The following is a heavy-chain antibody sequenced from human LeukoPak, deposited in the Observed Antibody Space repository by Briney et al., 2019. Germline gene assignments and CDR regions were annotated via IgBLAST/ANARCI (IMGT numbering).Heavy chain of an antibody. Sequence: GGSLRLSCAASGFTFSTYSMNWVRQAPGKGLEWVSSIDGSSTSIYYAGSVKGRFTISRDNAKNSLYLQMNSLRAEDTAVYYCAREEGKQQMEAFDYWSQGTLVTVSS. CDR2: IDGSSTSI. CDR3: AREEGKQQMEAFDY. D-gene: IGHD6-13*01. CDR1: GFTFSTYS. J-gene: IGHJ4*02. V-gene: IGHV3-21*06.